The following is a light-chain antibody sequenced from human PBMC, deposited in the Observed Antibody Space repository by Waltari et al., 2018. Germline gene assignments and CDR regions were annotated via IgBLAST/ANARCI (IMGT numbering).Light chain of an antibody. J-gene: IGKJ1*01. CDR3: QHYVRLPAT. CDR1: QSVSRA. CDR2: GGT. V-gene: IGKV3-20*01. Sequence: EIVLTQSPGTLSLSPGERATLSCRASQSVSRALAWYQHKPGQAPRLLIYGGTRATGIPDRFSGSGYGTDFSLTISRLEPEDFAVYYFQHYVRLPATFGQGTKVEIK.